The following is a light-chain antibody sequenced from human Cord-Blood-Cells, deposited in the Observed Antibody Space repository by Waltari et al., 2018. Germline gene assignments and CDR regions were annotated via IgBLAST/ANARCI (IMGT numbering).Light chain of an antibody. CDR1: SSDVGGYNL. Sequence: QSALTQPASVSGSPGQSITLSCTGTSSDVGGYNLVSWYQQHPGKAPKLMIYEVSKRPSGVSNRFSGSKSGNTASLTISGLQAEDEADYYCCSYAGSRVFGGGTKLTVL. CDR3: CSYAGSRV. J-gene: IGLJ2*01. V-gene: IGLV2-23*02. CDR2: EVS.